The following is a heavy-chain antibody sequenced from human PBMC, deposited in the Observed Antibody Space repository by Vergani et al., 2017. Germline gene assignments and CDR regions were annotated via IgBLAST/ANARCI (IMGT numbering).Heavy chain of an antibody. J-gene: IGHJ4*02. CDR3: ARGRVLRYFDWLSHLDY. V-gene: IGHV4-30-4*08. CDR1: GVSISSGDYY. CDR2: IYYSGST. D-gene: IGHD3-9*01. Sequence: QVQLQESGPGLVKPSQTLSLTCTVSGVSISSGDYYWSWIRQPPGKGLEWIGYIYYSGSTYYNPSLKSRVTISVDTSKNQFSLKQSSVTAADTAVYYCARGRVLRYFDWLSHLDYWGEGTLVTVSS.